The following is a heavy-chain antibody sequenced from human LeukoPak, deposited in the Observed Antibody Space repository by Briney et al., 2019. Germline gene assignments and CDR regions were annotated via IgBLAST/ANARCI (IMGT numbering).Heavy chain of an antibody. J-gene: IGHJ5*02. CDR1: GGSFSGHY. D-gene: IGHD6-13*01. CDR3: ARVYSSSGYNWFDP. Sequence: PSETLSLTCGVYGGSFSGHYWNWIRQSPGKGLEWIGEIISTGSTKYNPSLNSRVTISVDTSKNHFSLRLSSVTAADTAVYYCARVYSSSGYNWFDPWGQGTLVTVSS. CDR2: IISTGST. V-gene: IGHV4-34*12.